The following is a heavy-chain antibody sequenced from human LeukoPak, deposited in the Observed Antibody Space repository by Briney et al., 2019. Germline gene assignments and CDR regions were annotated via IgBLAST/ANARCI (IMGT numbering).Heavy chain of an antibody. V-gene: IGHV3-23*01. CDR1: GFTFSSNA. J-gene: IGHJ6*03. Sequence: HPGGSLRLSCAASGFTFSSNAMSWVRQAPGKGLEWVSAISGIGGSTYYADSVQGRFTISRDNSKNTLYLQMNSLRAEDTAVYYCAKPRDYYYYMDVWGKGTTVTVSS. CDR2: ISGIGGST. CDR3: AKPRDYYYYMDV.